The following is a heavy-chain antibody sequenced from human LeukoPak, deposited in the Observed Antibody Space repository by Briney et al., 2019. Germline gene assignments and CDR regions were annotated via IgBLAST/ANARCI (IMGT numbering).Heavy chain of an antibody. J-gene: IGHJ4*02. Sequence: GGSLRLSCAASGFTFSSYAMSWVRQAPGKGLEWVSAISGSGGSTYYADSVKGRFTISRDNSKNTLYLQMDSLRAEDTAVYYCATSEGYCSGGSCYGWGQGTLVTVSS. V-gene: IGHV3-23*01. D-gene: IGHD2-15*01. CDR2: ISGSGGST. CDR1: GFTFSSYA. CDR3: ATSEGYCSGGSCYG.